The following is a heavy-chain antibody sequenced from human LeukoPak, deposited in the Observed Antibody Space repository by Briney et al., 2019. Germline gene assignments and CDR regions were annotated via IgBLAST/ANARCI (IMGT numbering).Heavy chain of an antibody. V-gene: IGHV3-9*01. CDR1: GFTFDDYA. Sequence: GRSLRLSCAASGFTFDDYAMHWVRQAPGKGLEWVSGISWNSGSIGYADSVKGRFTISRDNAKNSLYLQMNSLRAEDTALYYCAKDIRVAGSFDYWGQGTLVTVSS. CDR3: AKDIRVAGSFDY. CDR2: ISWNSGSI. J-gene: IGHJ4*02. D-gene: IGHD6-19*01.